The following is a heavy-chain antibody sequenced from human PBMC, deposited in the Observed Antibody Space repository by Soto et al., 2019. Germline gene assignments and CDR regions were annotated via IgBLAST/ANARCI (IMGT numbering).Heavy chain of an antibody. CDR3: ARAYGQQKSYYYYYGMDV. V-gene: IGHV6-1*01. CDR1: GDSVSSNSAA. CDR2: TYYRSKWYN. D-gene: IGHD6-13*01. Sequence: SQTLSLTCAISGDSVSSNSAAWNWIRQSPSRGLEWLGRTYYRSKWYNDYAVSVKSRITINPDTSKNQFSLQLNSVTPEDTAVYYCARAYGQQKSYYYYYGMDVWGQGTTVTVSS. J-gene: IGHJ6*02.